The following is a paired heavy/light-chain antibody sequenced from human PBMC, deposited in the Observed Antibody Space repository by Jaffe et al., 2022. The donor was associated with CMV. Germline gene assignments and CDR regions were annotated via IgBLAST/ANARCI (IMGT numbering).Heavy chain of an antibody. CDR3: ASQPLYDGSGGYYFQD. J-gene: IGHJ4*02. CDR2: IYLGTSTT. CDR1: EHLNYW. V-gene: IGHV5-51*01. D-gene: IGHD3-22*01. Sequence: EVQVVQSGAEVKKPGESLKISCQVSEHLNYWVGWVRQLPGKGLDWVGTIYLGTSTTKYSPSFQGRVTISGDKSIRTAYLQWSSLESSDTAMYFCASQPLYDGSGGYYFQDWGQGTLVTVSS.
Light chain of an antibody. V-gene: IGLV3-10*01. CDR3: FSTDSSGTYRV. J-gene: IGLJ3*02. CDR1: ALPKKL. CDR2: DDN. Sequence: SYELTQPPSVSVSPGQTARITCSGDALPKKLVYWYQQKPGQVPLLVIYDDNKRPSGIPERLSAASSGTMATLTITGAQVDDEGDYYCFSTDSSGTYRVFGGGTKLTVL.